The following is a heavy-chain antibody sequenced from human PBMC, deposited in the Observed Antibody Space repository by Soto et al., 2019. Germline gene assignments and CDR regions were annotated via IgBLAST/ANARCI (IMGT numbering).Heavy chain of an antibody. CDR1: GFIFSDYN. V-gene: IGHV3-11*01. CDR2: ISASGITI. D-gene: IGHD3-10*01. Sequence: QVQLVESGGGLVKPGGSLRLSCASSGFIFSDYNMSWLRQAPGKGLECVSYISASGITIFNADSVKGRFTISRDNAEKSLYLQVNSLRAEDTAVYYCARESEGDVGTGFDHWGQGTVVTVSP. CDR3: ARESEGDVGTGFDH. J-gene: IGHJ4*02.